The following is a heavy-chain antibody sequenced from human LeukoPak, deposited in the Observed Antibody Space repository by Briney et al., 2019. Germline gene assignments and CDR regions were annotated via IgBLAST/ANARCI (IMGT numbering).Heavy chain of an antibody. CDR2: ISSSSSYI. Sequence: KPGGSLRLSCAASGFTFSSYSMNWVRQAPGKGLEWVSSISSSSSYIYYADSVKGRFTISRDNAKNSLYLQMIGLRAEDTAVYYCAREFVAVAFDYWGQGTLVTVSS. D-gene: IGHD6-19*01. J-gene: IGHJ4*02. CDR1: GFTFSSYS. V-gene: IGHV3-21*01. CDR3: AREFVAVAFDY.